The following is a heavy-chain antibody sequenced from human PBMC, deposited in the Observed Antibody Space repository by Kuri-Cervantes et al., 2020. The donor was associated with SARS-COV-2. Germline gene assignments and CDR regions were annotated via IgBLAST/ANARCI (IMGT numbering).Heavy chain of an antibody. D-gene: IGHD3-3*01. CDR1: GYSFTGYY. J-gene: IGHJ4*02. Sequence: ASVKVSCKASGYSFTGYYMHWVRQAPGQGLEWMGIINPSGGSTSYAQKFQGRVTMTRDTSTSTVYMELSSLRSEDTAVYYCARDPSYDFWSGSGLDYWGQGTLVTVSS. CDR2: INPSGGST. CDR3: ARDPSYDFWSGSGLDY. V-gene: IGHV1-46*01.